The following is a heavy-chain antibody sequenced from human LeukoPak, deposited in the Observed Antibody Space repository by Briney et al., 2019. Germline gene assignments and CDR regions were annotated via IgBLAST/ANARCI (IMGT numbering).Heavy chain of an antibody. D-gene: IGHD5-18*01. J-gene: IGHJ4*02. CDR1: GFTFSGSA. Sequence: PGGSLRLSCAASGFTFSGSAMHWVRQASGKGLEWVGRIRSKANSYATAYAASVKGRFTISRDDSKNTAYLQMNSLKTEDTAVYYCTRHWTAGYSYGYDQFSFDYWGQGTLVTVSS. CDR3: TRHWTAGYSYGYDQFSFDY. CDR2: IRSKANSYAT. V-gene: IGHV3-73*01.